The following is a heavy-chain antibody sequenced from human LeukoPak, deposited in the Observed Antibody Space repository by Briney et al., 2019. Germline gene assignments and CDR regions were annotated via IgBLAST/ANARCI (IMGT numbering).Heavy chain of an antibody. CDR2: IYQDGSEN. Sequence: TGGSLRLSCGASGFTFSNYWMAWVRQAPGKGLEWLANIYQDGSENFYVDSVKGRFTISRDNAKNSLYLQMNSLRAEDTAVYYCARGSSSRYVGNLDSWGQGTLVAVSS. CDR1: GFTFSNYW. CDR3: ARGSSSRYVGNLDS. V-gene: IGHV3-7*04. D-gene: IGHD1-14*01. J-gene: IGHJ4*02.